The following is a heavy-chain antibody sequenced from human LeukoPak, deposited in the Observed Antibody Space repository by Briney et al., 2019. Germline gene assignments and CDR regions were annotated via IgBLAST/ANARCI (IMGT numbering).Heavy chain of an antibody. V-gene: IGHV4-4*07. Sequence: SETLSLTCTVSGGSISSYYWSWIRQPAGKGLEWIGRIYTSGSTNYNPSLKSRVTMSVDTSKNHFSLKLSSVTAADTAVYYCAREDIVVVPAAISRWFDPWGQGTLVTVSS. CDR3: AREDIVVVPAAISRWFDP. CDR1: GGSISSYY. D-gene: IGHD2-2*02. J-gene: IGHJ5*02. CDR2: IYTSGST.